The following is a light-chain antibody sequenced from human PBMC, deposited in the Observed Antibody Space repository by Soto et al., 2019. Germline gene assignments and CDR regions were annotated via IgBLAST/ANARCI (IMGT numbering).Light chain of an antibody. CDR2: EVT. CDR1: SSDVGSYNY. J-gene: IGLJ2*01. CDR3: SSYTTNTPLV. Sequence: QSALTQPTSVSGCPGQSITIACTGTSSDVGSYNYVSWYQQHPGKSPKLMISEVTNRPSGVSNRFSGSKSGNTASLTISGLQTEDEAHYYCSSYTTNTPLVFGGGT. V-gene: IGLV2-14*01.